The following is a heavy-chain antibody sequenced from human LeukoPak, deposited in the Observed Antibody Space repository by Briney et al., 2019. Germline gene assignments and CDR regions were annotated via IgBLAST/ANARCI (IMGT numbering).Heavy chain of an antibody. CDR1: SDSFRRYY. CDR3: ARHVDYTGDAFDI. Sequence: SETLSLTCTVSSDSFRRYYWSWIRQPPGKGLQWIGHIFYRGNTNYNPSIKSRVTMTADTSRSQFSLYLSSVTAADTAVYYCARHVDYTGDAFDIWGQGTMVAVSS. V-gene: IGHV4-59*08. CDR2: IFYRGNT. D-gene: IGHD4-11*01. J-gene: IGHJ3*02.